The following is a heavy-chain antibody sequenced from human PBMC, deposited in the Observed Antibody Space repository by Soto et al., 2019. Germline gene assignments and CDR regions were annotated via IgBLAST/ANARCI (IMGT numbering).Heavy chain of an antibody. CDR3: SREIKFVSARHLYYGVLF. V-gene: IGHV3-11*01. CDR2: LKGSGSSE. D-gene: IGHD4-17*01. CDR1: GFTFSHHY. Sequence: SLRLSSRTSGFTFSHHYVAWSPQAPGKGLEIVAHLKGSGSSEGYGISVNGRFYIFRENSKNPLFLQMFFLRAEDTAVFYCSREIKFVSARHLYYGVLFWGQRTAATVA. J-gene: IGHJ6*02.